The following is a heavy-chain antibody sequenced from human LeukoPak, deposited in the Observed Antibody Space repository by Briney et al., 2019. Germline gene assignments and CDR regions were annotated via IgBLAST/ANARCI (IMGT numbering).Heavy chain of an antibody. CDR2: IYYSGST. V-gene: IGHV4-39*01. CDR3: ARHVDGYNSIDY. D-gene: IGHD5-24*01. Sequence: PSETLSLTCTVSGGSISSSSCYCGWIRQPPGKGLEWIGSIYYSGSTYYNPSLKSRVTISVDTSKNQFSLKLSSVTAADTAVYYCARHVDGYNSIDYWGQGTLVTVSS. J-gene: IGHJ4*02. CDR1: GGSISSSSCY.